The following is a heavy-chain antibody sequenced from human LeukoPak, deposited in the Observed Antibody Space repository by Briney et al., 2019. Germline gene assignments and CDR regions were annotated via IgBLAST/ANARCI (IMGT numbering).Heavy chain of an antibody. CDR3: ARDRAKYYYYYAMDV. CDR1: GFTFSDYA. Sequence: GGSLRLSCAASGFTFSDYAMYWVRQAPGKGLEYVSAISSNGGSTIYANSVKGRFTISRDTSKNTLYLQMGSLRVEDMAVYYCARDRAKYYYYYAMDVWGQGTTVIVSS. D-gene: IGHD3-10*01. V-gene: IGHV3-64*01. CDR2: ISSNGGST. J-gene: IGHJ6*01.